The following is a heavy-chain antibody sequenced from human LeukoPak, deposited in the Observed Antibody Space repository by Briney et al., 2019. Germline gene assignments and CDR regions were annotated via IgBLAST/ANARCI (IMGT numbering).Heavy chain of an antibody. CDR3: ARGLYDFWSSYYNNFDC. CDR1: GFTFSTYA. D-gene: IGHD3-3*01. CDR2: ISVSGYST. J-gene: IGHJ4*02. V-gene: IGHV3-23*01. Sequence: GGSLRLSCAASGFTFSTYAMNWVRQAPGKGLEWVSVISVSGYSTYYADSVKGRFTISRDNSKNTLYLQMNSLRAEDTAVYYCARGLYDFWSSYYNNFDCWGQGTLVTVSS.